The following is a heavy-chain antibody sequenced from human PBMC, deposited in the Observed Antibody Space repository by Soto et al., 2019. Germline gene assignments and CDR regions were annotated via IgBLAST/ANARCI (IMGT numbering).Heavy chain of an antibody. CDR1: GGTFSSYA. CDR2: IIPIFGTA. V-gene: IGHV1-69*13. Sequence: GASVKVSCKASGGTFSSYAISWVRQAPGQGLEWMGGIIPIFGTANYAQKFQGRVTITADESTSTAYMELSSLRSEDTAVYYCARAGDYGGKADAFDIWGQGTMVTVSS. CDR3: ARAGDYGGKADAFDI. J-gene: IGHJ3*02. D-gene: IGHD4-17*01.